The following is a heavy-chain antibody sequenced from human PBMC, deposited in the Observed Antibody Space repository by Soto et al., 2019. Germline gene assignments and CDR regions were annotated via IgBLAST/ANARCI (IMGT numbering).Heavy chain of an antibody. CDR1: GYTFTSYG. Sequence: QVQLVQSGAEVKKPGASVKVSCKASGYTFTSYGINWVRQAPGQGLEWMGWISAYNGNTNYAQKLQGRVTMTPYTSTSTAYMELRSRRSDDTAVYYCARERVPRIVVVPAATNWFDPWGQGTLVTVSS. D-gene: IGHD2-2*01. CDR2: ISAYNGNT. J-gene: IGHJ5*02. V-gene: IGHV1-18*01. CDR3: ARERVPRIVVVPAATNWFDP.